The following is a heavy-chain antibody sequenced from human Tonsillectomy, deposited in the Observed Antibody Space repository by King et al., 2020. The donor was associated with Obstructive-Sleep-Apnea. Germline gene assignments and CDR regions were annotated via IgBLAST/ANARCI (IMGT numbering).Heavy chain of an antibody. CDR2: INQDGSEK. CDR1: GFSFTSYW. Sequence: VQLVESGGGLVQPGGSLRLSCAASGFSFTSYWMTWVRQAPGKGLEWVANINQDGSEKYYVYSVRGRFTISRDNVKNSLYLQMNSLRAADTAVYYCARDYGLQTYGLDVWGQGTTVTVSS. D-gene: IGHD4-11*01. J-gene: IGHJ6*02. CDR3: ARDYGLQTYGLDV. V-gene: IGHV3-7*03.